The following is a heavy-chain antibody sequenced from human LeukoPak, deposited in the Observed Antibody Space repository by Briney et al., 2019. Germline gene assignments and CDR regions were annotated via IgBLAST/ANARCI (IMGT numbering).Heavy chain of an antibody. CDR2: ISGSGGST. CDR1: GFTFSDYS. V-gene: IGHV3-23*01. D-gene: IGHD6-6*01. Sequence: PGGSLRLSCAASGFTFSDYSMSWIRQAPGKGLEWVSAISGSGGSTYYADSVKGRFTISRDNSKNTLYLQMNSLRAEDTAVYYCAKDIAARGKNAFDVWGQGTMVTVSS. CDR3: AKDIAARGKNAFDV. J-gene: IGHJ3*01.